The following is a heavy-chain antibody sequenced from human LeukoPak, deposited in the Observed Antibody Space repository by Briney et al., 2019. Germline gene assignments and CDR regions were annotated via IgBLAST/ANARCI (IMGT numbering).Heavy chain of an antibody. CDR1: DGSISSYS. Sequence: SETLSLTCTVSDGSISSYSWSWIRQPPGKGLEWIGDIHHSGSSNYNPSLKSRVTISVDTPKKQFSLQLSSVTAADTAVYYCARMNFYKNLWSRNPKPAYYFDYWSQGTLVTVS. D-gene: IGHD2-21*01. CDR2: IHHSGSS. CDR3: ARMNFYKNLWSRNPKPAYYFDY. V-gene: IGHV4-59*01. J-gene: IGHJ4*02.